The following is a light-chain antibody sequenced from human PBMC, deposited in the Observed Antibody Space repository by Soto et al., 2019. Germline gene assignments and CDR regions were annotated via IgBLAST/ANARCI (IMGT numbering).Light chain of an antibody. Sequence: QSVLTQPASVSGSPGQSITISCTGSSSDVGGYKYVSWYQQHPGKAPKLMIYGVSNRPSGVSNRFSGSKSGNTASLTISGLQAEDEADYYCSSYTSSGTLVLFGGGTKLTVL. CDR1: SSDVGGYKY. CDR2: GVS. V-gene: IGLV2-14*03. CDR3: SSYTSSGTLVL. J-gene: IGLJ2*01.